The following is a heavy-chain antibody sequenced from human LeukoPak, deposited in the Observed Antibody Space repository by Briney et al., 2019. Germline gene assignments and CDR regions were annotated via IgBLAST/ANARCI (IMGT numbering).Heavy chain of an antibody. Sequence: GGSLRLSCAASGFTFTSYDMHWVRQAPGKGLEWVAFIRYDGSSKYYADSVKGRFAISKDNSKNTLSLQMNSLRAEDTAVFYCVKGYDFYFDYWGQGTLVTVSS. J-gene: IGHJ4*02. V-gene: IGHV3-30*02. CDR3: VKGYDFYFDY. CDR1: GFTFTSYD. CDR2: IRYDGSSK. D-gene: IGHD3-3*01.